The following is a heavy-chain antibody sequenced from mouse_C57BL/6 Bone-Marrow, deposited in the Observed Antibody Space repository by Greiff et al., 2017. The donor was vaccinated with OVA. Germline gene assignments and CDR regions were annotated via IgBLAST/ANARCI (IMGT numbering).Heavy chain of an antibody. J-gene: IGHJ3*01. CDR3: ASKVWAWFAY. Sequence: EVQLQQSGPELVKPGASVKISCKASGYTFTDYYMNWVKQSHGKSLEWIGDINPNNGGTSYNQKFKGKATLTVDKSSSTAYMELRSLTSEDSAVYYCASKVWAWFAYWGQGTLVTVSA. V-gene: IGHV1-26*01. CDR1: GYTFTDYY. D-gene: IGHD4-1*01. CDR2: INPNNGGT.